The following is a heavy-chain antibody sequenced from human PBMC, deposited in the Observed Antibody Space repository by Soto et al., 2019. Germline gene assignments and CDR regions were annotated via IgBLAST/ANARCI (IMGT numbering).Heavy chain of an antibody. D-gene: IGHD5-18*01. Sequence: SVKVSCKASGGTSSSYAISWVRQAPGQGLEWMGGIIPIFGTANYAQKFQGRVTITADESTSTAYMELSSLRSEDTAVYYCASTDTAMVSGYWGQGTLVTVSS. CDR3: ASTDTAMVSGY. J-gene: IGHJ4*02. CDR1: GGTSSSYA. V-gene: IGHV1-69*13. CDR2: IIPIFGTA.